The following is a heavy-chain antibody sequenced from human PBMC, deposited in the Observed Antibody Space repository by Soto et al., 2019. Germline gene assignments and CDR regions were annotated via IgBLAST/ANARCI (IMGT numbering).Heavy chain of an antibody. CDR3: SKAAAGTVYGMDV. CDR2: ISGSGGST. J-gene: IGHJ6*02. D-gene: IGHD6-13*01. Sequence: EVQLLASGGGLVPPGGSLRLSCAASGFTFSSYAMIWVRQAPGKGLEWVSAISGSGGSTYYADSVKGRFTISRDNSKNTLYLQMNSLRAEDTAVYSFSKAAAGTVYGMDVWGQGTTVTVSS. V-gene: IGHV3-23*01. CDR1: GFTFSSYA.